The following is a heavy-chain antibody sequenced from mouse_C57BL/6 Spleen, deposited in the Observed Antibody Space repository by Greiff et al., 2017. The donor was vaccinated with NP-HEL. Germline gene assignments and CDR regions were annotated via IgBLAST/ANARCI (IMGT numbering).Heavy chain of an antibody. Sequence: QVQLQQSGPELVKPGASVKISCKASGYAFSSSWMNWVKQRPGKGLEWIGRIYPGDGDTNYNGKFKGKATLTADKSSSTAYMQLSSLTSEDSAVYFCARDYYGSSYVGYWGRGTTLTVSS. CDR1: GYAFSSSW. V-gene: IGHV1-82*01. CDR2: IYPGDGDT. J-gene: IGHJ2*01. CDR3: ARDYYGSSYVGY. D-gene: IGHD1-1*01.